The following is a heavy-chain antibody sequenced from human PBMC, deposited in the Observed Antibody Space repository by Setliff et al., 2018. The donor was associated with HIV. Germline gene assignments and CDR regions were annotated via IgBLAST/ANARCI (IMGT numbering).Heavy chain of an antibody. D-gene: IGHD6-13*01. J-gene: IGHJ4*02. CDR1: GGSISSGGYY. CDR2: IYYSGST. CDR3: AREGGIAAAGPYFDY. Sequence: PSETLSLTCTVSGGSISSGGYYWSWIRQHPGKGLEWIGYIYYSGSTYYNPSLKSRVTISVDTSKNQFSLKLSSVTAADTAVYYCAREGGIAAAGPYFDYWGQGTLVTVSS. V-gene: IGHV4-31*03.